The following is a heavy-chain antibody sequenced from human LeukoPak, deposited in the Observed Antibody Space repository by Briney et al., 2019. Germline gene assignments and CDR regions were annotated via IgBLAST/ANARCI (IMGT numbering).Heavy chain of an antibody. Sequence: ASVKVSCKASGYTFTGYYMHWVRQAPGQGLEWMGWINPNSGVTNYAQKFQGRVTMTRDTSISTAYMELSRLRSDDTAVYYCARDQDCGGDCYSRDDAFDIWGQGTMVTVSS. V-gene: IGHV1-2*02. D-gene: IGHD2-21*02. CDR3: ARDQDCGGDCYSRDDAFDI. CDR2: INPNSGVT. CDR1: GYTFTGYY. J-gene: IGHJ3*02.